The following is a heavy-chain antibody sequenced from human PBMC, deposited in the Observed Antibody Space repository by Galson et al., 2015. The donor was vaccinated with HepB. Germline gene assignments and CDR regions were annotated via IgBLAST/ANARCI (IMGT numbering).Heavy chain of an antibody. Sequence: SLRLSCAASGFTFSTYWMSWVRQAPGKGLEWVANIKQDRSEIYYVDSVKGRFTISRDNAKNSLYLQMNSLRAEDTAVYYCARDRVALSGYFPYWYFDLWGRGTLVTVSS. J-gene: IGHJ2*01. V-gene: IGHV3-7*03. D-gene: IGHD3-22*01. CDR3: ARDRVALSGYFPYWYFDL. CDR2: IKQDRSEI. CDR1: GFTFSTYW.